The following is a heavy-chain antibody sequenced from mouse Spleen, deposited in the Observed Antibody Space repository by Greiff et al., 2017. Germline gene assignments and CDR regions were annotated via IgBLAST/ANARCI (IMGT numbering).Heavy chain of an antibody. D-gene: IGHD2-12*01. J-gene: IGHJ3*01. Sequence: EVMLVESGGGLVKPGGSLKLSCAASGFTFSSYAMSWVRQTPEKRLEWVATISSGGSYTYYPDSVKGRFTISRDNAKNTLYLQMSSLRSEDTAMYYCARPLYDGFAYWGQGTLVTVSA. CDR2: ISSGGSYT. CDR1: GFTFSSYA. CDR3: ARPLYDGFAY. V-gene: IGHV5-9-1*01.